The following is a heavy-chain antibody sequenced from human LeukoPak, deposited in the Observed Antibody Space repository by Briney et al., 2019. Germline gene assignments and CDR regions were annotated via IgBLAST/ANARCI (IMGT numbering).Heavy chain of an antibody. V-gene: IGHV4-4*07. CDR3: ARDLSYPLYYFDY. CDR2: LYSSGST. Sequence: SETLSLTCTASGFSISSYAWSWIRQPAGKGLEWIGRLYSSGSTNYNPSVTSRVTMSLDTSKNQFSLKMKYVTAADTAVYYCARDLSYPLYYFDYWGQGTLVTVSS. J-gene: IGHJ4*02. CDR1: GFSISSYA. D-gene: IGHD2-2*01.